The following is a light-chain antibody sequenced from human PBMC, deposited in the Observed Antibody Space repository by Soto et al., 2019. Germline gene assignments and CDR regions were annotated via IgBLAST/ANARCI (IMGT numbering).Light chain of an antibody. J-gene: IGKJ5*01. CDR3: QQYDNLPIA. Sequence: IQRTQSPSSLSASLGDTVTLTCRTSQSINTYLNWYQQKTGKAPKALSYGASSLQGGVPLRVSSSGSGTDFTFTISSLQPEDIETYYCQQYDNLPIAFGQGTRLEI. CDR2: GAS. CDR1: QSINTY. V-gene: IGKV1-33*01.